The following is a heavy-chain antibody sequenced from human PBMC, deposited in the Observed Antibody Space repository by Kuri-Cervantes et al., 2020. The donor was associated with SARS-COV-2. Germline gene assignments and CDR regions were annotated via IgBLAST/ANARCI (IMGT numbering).Heavy chain of an antibody. D-gene: IGHD2-15*01. CDR1: GFTVSRNY. CDR3: ARQGYCSGGSCYSGAIDV. V-gene: IGHV3-53*01. CDR2: TYSGGNA. J-gene: IGHJ6*02. Sequence: GESLKISCAVSGFTVSRNYMSWVRQAPGKGLEWVSVTYSGGNAYYADSAKGRFTISRDNAKKSLYLEMNSLRAEDTAVYYCARQGYCSGGSCYSGAIDVWGQGTTVHRLL.